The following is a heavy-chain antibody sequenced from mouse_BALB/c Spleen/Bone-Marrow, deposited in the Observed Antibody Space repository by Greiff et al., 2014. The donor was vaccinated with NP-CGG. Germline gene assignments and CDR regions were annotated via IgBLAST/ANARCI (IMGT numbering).Heavy chain of an antibody. V-gene: IGHV1S22*01. CDR2: IYPGTGST. D-gene: IGHD2-3*01. Sequence: LQQSGSELVRPGASVKLSCKASGYTFTCYWMHWVKQRPGQGLEWIGNIYPGTGSTNYDEKFKSKATLTVDTSSRTAYMQLSSLTSEDSAVYYCARWLLLDYWGQGTTLTVSS. CDR1: GYTFTCYW. CDR3: ARWLLLDY. J-gene: IGHJ2*01.